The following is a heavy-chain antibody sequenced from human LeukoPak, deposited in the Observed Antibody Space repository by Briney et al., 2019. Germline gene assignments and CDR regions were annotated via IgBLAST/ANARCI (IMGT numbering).Heavy chain of an antibody. CDR1: GFTFSSYS. Sequence: PGGSLRRSCAASGFTFSSYSMNWVRQAPGKGLEWVSSISSSSSYIYYADSVKGRFTISRDNAKNSLYLQMNSLRAEDTAVYYCARDADNCGGDCYPRFDYWGQGTLVTVSS. V-gene: IGHV3-21*01. J-gene: IGHJ4*02. CDR2: ISSSSSYI. CDR3: ARDADNCGGDCYPRFDY. D-gene: IGHD2-21*02.